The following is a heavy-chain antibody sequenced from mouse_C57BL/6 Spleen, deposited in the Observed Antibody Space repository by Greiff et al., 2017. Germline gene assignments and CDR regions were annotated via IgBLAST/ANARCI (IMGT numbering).Heavy chain of an antibody. J-gene: IGHJ2*01. D-gene: IGHD2-5*01. CDR1: GYTFTSYW. CDR3: ARKGAYYSNLFAY. V-gene: IGHV1-69*01. CDR2: IDPSDSYT. Sequence: VQLQQPGAELVMPGASVKLSCKASGYTFTSYWMHWVKQRPGQGLEWIGEIDPSDSYTNYNQKFKGKSTLTVDKSSSTAYMQLSSLTSEDSAVYYCARKGAYYSNLFAYWGQGTTLTVSS.